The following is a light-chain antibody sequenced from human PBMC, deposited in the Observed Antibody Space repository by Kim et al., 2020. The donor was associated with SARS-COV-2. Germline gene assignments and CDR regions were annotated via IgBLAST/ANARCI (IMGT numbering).Light chain of an antibody. CDR2: DVN. V-gene: IGLV2-14*03. CDR1: TADVGNYKY. J-gene: IGLJ2*01. CDR3: SSYRSSRI. Sequence: QSALTQPASVSGSPGQSITISCTGSTADVGNYKYISWYQHHPGKAPKLLIFDVNKRPSGVSNRFSGSKSGNTASLTISGLQAEDEADYFCSSYRSSRIFGGGTKVTVL.